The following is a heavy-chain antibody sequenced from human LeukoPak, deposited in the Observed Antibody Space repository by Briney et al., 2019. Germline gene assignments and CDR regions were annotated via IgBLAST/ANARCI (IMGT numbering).Heavy chain of an antibody. CDR1: GGSISSSSYY. CDR3: ARANYYDSSGLQGDWFDP. D-gene: IGHD3-22*01. J-gene: IGHJ5*02. CDR2: IYYSGST. V-gene: IGHV4-39*07. Sequence: SETLSLTCTVSGGSISSSSYYWGWIRQPPGKGLEWIGSIYYSGSTYYNPSLKSRVTISVDTSKNQFSLKLSSVAAADTAVYYCARANYYDSSGLQGDWFDPWGQGTLVTVSS.